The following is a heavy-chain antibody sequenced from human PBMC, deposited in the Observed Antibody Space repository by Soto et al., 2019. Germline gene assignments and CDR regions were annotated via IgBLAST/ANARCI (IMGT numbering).Heavy chain of an antibody. CDR3: AREIAARL. J-gene: IGHJ6*04. V-gene: IGHV3-7*01. CDR1: GFTFSSYW. CDR2: IKQDGSEE. D-gene: IGHD6-6*01. Sequence: EVQLVESGGGLVQPGGSLRLSCAASGFTFSSYWMSWCRQAPGKGLEWVANIKQDGSEENYVDSVKGRFTISRDNAKNALYLQMNSLRVEDTAVYYCAREIAARLWGKGTTVTVSS.